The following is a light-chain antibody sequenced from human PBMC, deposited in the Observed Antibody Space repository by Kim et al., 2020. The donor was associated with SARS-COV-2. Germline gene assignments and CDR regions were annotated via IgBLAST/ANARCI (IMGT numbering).Light chain of an antibody. V-gene: IGLV2-11*01. CDR2: HGT. Sequence: GQSVTISCTGTSGHVGGYNYVSWYQHHPGKAPKLMIYHGTKRPSGVPDRFSGSKSGNTASLTISGLQAEDEADYHCCSYAGTYTYVFGTGTKVTVL. CDR1: SGHVGGYNY. J-gene: IGLJ1*01. CDR3: CSYAGTYTYV.